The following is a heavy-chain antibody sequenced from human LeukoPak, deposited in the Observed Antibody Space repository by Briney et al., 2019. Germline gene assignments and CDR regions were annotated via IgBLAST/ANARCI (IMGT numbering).Heavy chain of an antibody. D-gene: IGHD1-26*01. J-gene: IGHJ3*02. V-gene: IGHV4-34*01. CDR3: ARDNVIRGSYAFDI. Sequence: PSETLSLTCAVYGGSFNTYYWSWIRQPPGKGLEWIGEINHSGSTNYNPSLKSRVTMSVDTSKNQFSLKLSSVTAADTAVYYCARDNVIRGSYAFDIWGQGTMVTVSS. CDR1: GGSFNTYY. CDR2: INHSGST.